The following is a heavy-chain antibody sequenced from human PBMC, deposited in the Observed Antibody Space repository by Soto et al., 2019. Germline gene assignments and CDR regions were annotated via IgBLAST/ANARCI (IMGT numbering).Heavy chain of an antibody. CDR1: GGTFSSYA. J-gene: IGHJ5*02. D-gene: IGHD2-15*01. V-gene: IGHV1-69*01. CDR2: IIPILGTA. Sequence: QVQLVQSGAEVKKPGSSVKVSCKASGGTFSSYAISWVRQAPGQGLEWMGGIIPILGTANYARKFQARVTITADESTSTAYGELSSMRFEHTAVYYCARSRYGSGGSCYSYNWFDPWGQGTLVTVSS. CDR3: ARSRYGSGGSCYSYNWFDP.